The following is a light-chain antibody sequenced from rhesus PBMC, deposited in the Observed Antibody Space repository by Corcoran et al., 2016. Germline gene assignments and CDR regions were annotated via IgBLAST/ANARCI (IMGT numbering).Light chain of an antibody. J-gene: IGKJ4*01. CDR2: QVS. CDR1: QSLVHSNGNTY. Sequence: DVVMTQSPLSLSITPGQPASISCRSSQSLVHSNGNTYLSWFQQKPGQPPRRLIYQVSNRDSGVTDRFSGSGAGTDCTRQISRVEAEDVGVYYGGQGTHVPPFTFGGGTKVEIK. V-gene: IGKV2-65*01. CDR3: GQGTHVPPFT.